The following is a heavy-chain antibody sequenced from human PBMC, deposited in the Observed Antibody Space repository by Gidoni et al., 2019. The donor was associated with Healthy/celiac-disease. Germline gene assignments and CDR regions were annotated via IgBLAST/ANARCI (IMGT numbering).Heavy chain of an antibody. V-gene: IGHV1-18*01. CDR1: GYTFTSYG. J-gene: IGHJ5*02. D-gene: IGHD2-2*01. CDR3: ARDNNQLLESGWFDP. CDR2: ISAYNGNT. Sequence: QVQLVQSGAEVKKPGASVKVSCKASGYTFTSYGISWVRQAPGQGLEWMGWISAYNGNTNYAQKRQGRVTMTTDTSTSTAYMELRSLRSDDTAVYYCARDNNQLLESGWFDPWGQGTLVTVSS.